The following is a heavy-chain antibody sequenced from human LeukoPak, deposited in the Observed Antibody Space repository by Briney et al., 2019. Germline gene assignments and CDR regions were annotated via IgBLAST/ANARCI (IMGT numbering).Heavy chain of an antibody. V-gene: IGHV5-51*01. D-gene: IGHD1-26*01. CDR1: GYSFTSYC. Sequence: GESLKISCKVSGYSFTSYCIGWVRQMPGKGLEWMGIIYPGDSGPTYSPSFQGPVTISVDKSLTTAYLQWSSLQASDTAMYYCGMSGDRVPLQDDVFDVWGQGTMVTVST. CDR3: GMSGDRVPLQDDVFDV. J-gene: IGHJ3*01. CDR2: IYPGDSGP.